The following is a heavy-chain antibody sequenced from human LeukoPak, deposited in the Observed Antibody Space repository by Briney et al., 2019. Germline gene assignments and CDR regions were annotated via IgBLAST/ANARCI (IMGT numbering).Heavy chain of an antibody. J-gene: IGHJ6*03. CDR3: ARAPRSGYSFGYMDV. V-gene: IGHV1-2*02. Sequence: ASVKVSCKASGYTFTGYYMHWVRQAPGQGLEWMGWINPNSGGTNYAQKFQGRVTMTRDTSISTAYMELSRLRSDDTAVYYCARAPRSGYSFGYMDVWGKGTTVTVSS. D-gene: IGHD3-3*01. CDR2: INPNSGGT. CDR1: GYTFTGYY.